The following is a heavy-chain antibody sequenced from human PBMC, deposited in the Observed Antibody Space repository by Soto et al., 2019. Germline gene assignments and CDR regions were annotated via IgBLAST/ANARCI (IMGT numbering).Heavy chain of an antibody. CDR2: IYYSGST. Sequence: QVQLQESGPGLLKPSETLSLTCTVSGGSISSYYWSWIRQPPGKGLEWIGYIYYSGSTNYNPSLKRRVTISVDVSKSQFSLKLSSVTAADTDVYYCARDCSGGRCCSYYYVMDVWGQGTTVTVSS. CDR3: ARDCSGGRCCSYYYVMDV. CDR1: GGSISSYY. J-gene: IGHJ6*02. D-gene: IGHD2-15*01. V-gene: IGHV4-59*01.